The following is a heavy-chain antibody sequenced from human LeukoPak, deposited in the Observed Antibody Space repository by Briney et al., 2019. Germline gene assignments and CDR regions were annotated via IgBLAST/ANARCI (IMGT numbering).Heavy chain of an antibody. CDR2: ISHSGSST. D-gene: IGHD6-13*01. CDR1: GFTFNKFA. Sequence: PGGSLRLSCAASGFTFNKFAMSWVRQAPGKGLEWVSSISHSGSSTYYADSAKGRITISRDNSENTLHLQMNSLRAEDTAVYYCAKDSREYSSSWYYWGQGTLVTVSS. CDR3: AKDSREYSSSWYY. V-gene: IGHV3-23*01. J-gene: IGHJ4*02.